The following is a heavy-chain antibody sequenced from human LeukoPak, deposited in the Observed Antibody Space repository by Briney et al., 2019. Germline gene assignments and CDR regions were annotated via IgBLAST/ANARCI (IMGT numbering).Heavy chain of an antibody. Sequence: PSETLSLTCTVSGGSINNSPYYWGWIRRPPGKGLEWIGTIYYSGSTYYNPSLNSRVTISVDTSKNHFSLKLSSVTAADTAVYYCARTDYDVLSWGQGTLVTVSS. CDR3: ARTDYDVLS. D-gene: IGHD3-9*01. J-gene: IGHJ5*02. CDR2: IYYSGST. V-gene: IGHV4-39*07. CDR1: GGSINNSPYY.